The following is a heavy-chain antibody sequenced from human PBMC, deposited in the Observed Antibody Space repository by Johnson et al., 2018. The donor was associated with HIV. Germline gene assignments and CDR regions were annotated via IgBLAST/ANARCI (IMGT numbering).Heavy chain of an antibody. D-gene: IGHD5-12*01. Sequence: QMQLVESGGGVVQPGRSLRLSCAASGFTFSSYAMHWVRQAPGKGLEWVAVISYDGSNKYYADSVKGRFTISRDHSKNTLYLQMHRLRAEDNAVYYCAKPGGIVATMGCDAFDIGGQGTMVTVSS. CDR1: GFTFSSYA. J-gene: IGHJ3*02. CDR2: ISYDGSNK. V-gene: IGHV3-30-3*01. CDR3: AKPGGIVATMGCDAFDI.